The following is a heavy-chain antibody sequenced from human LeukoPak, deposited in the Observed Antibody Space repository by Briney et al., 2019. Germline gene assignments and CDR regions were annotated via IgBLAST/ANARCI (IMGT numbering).Heavy chain of an antibody. CDR2: ITNILGTS. Sequence: GASVKVSCKASGGTLSRYGISWVRQAPGQGLEWMGRITNILGTSKYAQKFQGRVTITADKSTNTAYMELSRLRSADTAVYYCARDSKEDVVNALGMDVWGQGTTVIVSS. CDR3: ARDSKEDVVNALGMDV. J-gene: IGHJ6*02. V-gene: IGHV1-69*04. D-gene: IGHD2-21*01. CDR1: GGTLSRYG.